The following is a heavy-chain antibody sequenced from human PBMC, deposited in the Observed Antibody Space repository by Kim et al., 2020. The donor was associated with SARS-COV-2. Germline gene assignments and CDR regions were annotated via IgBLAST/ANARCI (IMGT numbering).Heavy chain of an antibody. Sequence: GGSLRLSCAASGFTFSTYGMHWVRQTPGKGLEWVAIISFEGSNTYYADSVKGRFTISRDNSKNTLYLQMNSLRVEDTAVYYCARRDTAMITRDYWGQGTLVTVSS. CDR1: GFTFSTYG. CDR3: ARRDTAMITRDY. J-gene: IGHJ4*02. D-gene: IGHD5-18*01. V-gene: IGHV3-30*03. CDR2: ISFEGSNT.